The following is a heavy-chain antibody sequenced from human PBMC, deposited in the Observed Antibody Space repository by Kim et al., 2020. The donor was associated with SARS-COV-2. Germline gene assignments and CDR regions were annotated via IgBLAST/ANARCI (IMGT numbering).Heavy chain of an antibody. Sequence: SETLSLTCTVYGGSFSGYYWSWIRQPPGKGLEWIGEINHSGRTNYNPSLKSRVTISVDTSKNQFSLKLTSVTAADTAVYYCARSLSNTSGSGSHCCDLWG. V-gene: IGHV4-34*01. CDR3: ARSLSNTSGSGSHCCDL. CDR2: INHSGRT. CDR1: GGSFSGYY. D-gene: IGHD3-10*01. J-gene: IGHJ2*01.